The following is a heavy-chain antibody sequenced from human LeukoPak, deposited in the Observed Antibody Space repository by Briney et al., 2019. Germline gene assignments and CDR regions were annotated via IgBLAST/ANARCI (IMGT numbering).Heavy chain of an antibody. V-gene: IGHV4-59*05. D-gene: IGHD2-21*01. Sequence: SETLSLTCTVSGGSINNYYWSWIRQPPGKGLEWIGSIYYSGSTYYNPSLKSRVTISVDTSKNQFSLKLSSVTAADTAVYYCARQRAVVVIAKGAFDIWGQGTMVTVSS. CDR1: GGSINNYY. J-gene: IGHJ3*02. CDR2: IYYSGST. CDR3: ARQRAVVVIAKGAFDI.